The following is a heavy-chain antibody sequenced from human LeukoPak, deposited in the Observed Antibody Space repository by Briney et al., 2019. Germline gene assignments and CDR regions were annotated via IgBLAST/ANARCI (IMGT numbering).Heavy chain of an antibody. J-gene: IGHJ4*02. D-gene: IGHD3-10*01. V-gene: IGHV4-34*01. CDR3: ARLPGLWFGDY. CDR2: INHSGST. CDR1: GGSFSNYF. Sequence: SETLSLTCAVYGGSFSNYFWNWIRQPPGKGLEWIGEINHSGSTNYNPSLKSRVTISVDTSKNQFSLKLSSVTAADTAVYYCARLPGLWFGDYWGQGTLVTVSS.